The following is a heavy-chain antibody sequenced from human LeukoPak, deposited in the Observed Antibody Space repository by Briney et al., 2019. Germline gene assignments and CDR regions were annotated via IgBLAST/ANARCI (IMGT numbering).Heavy chain of an antibody. CDR1: GFTFSNYG. Sequence: PGGPLRLSCVASGFTFSNYGMHWARQAPGKGLEWVAVISSDERTTYYADSVKGRFTISRDLSKSTLYLQMDSLTGEDTAVYYCAKEKAHAHPVDYWGQGTLVTVSS. V-gene: IGHV3-30*18. CDR2: ISSDERTT. CDR3: AKEKAHAHPVDY. J-gene: IGHJ4*02.